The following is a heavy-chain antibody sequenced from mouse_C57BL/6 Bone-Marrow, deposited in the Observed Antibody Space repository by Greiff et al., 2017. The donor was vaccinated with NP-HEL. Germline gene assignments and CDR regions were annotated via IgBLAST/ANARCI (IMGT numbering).Heavy chain of an antibody. CDR2: IDPEAGET. V-gene: IGHV14-2*01. CDR1: GFNFKDYY. Sequence: VQLKESGAELVKPGASVKLSCTASGFNFKDYYMHWVKQWPEQGLEWIGRIDPEAGETKYAANFQGKATITADTSSNTAYLQLSSLTTEDTAVYYCTRGAMDYWGQGTSVTVSS. J-gene: IGHJ4*01. CDR3: TRGAMDY.